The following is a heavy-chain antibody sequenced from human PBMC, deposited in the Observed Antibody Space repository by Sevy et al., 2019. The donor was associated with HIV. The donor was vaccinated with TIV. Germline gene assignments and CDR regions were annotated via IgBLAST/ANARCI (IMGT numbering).Heavy chain of an antibody. CDR1: GFSFTTYG. Sequence: GGSLRLSCAASGFSFTTYGMHWVRQAPGKGLEWVAVISYDGSNKYYADSVKGRFTISRDNSKNTLYLQMNSLRAEDTAVYYCAKDVSVKPHGLLWFGELSAYFHHWGQGTLVTVSS. D-gene: IGHD3-10*01. J-gene: IGHJ1*01. CDR2: ISYDGSNK. V-gene: IGHV3-30*18. CDR3: AKDVSVKPHGLLWFGELSAYFHH.